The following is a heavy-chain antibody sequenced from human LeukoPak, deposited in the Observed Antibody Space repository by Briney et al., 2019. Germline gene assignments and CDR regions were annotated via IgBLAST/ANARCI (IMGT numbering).Heavy chain of an antibody. CDR2: ISSGFHA. D-gene: IGHD5-18*01. V-gene: IGHV3-13*01. CDR3: VREARGYHYTYFDY. CDR1: GFTLGSHD. J-gene: IGHJ4*02. Sequence: GGSLRLSCTASGFTLGSHDMHWVRQIPGQGLEWVAAISSGFHAFFADSVQGRFTVSREDARNSLYLQMNSLRAGDTAVYYCVREARGYHYTYFDYWGQGTLVTVSS.